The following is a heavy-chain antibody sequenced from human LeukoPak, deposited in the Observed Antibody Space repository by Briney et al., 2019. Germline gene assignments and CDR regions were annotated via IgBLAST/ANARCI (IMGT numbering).Heavy chain of an antibody. D-gene: IGHD3-10*01. V-gene: IGHV1-69*13. Sequence: ASVKVSCKASGGTFSSYAISWVRQAPGQGLEWMGGIIPIFGTANYAQKFQGRVTITADESTSTAYMELSSLRSEDTAVYYCATPPYYYGSGSYSGGDYYYYGMDVWGQGTTVTVSS. CDR2: IIPIFGTA. CDR1: GGTFSSYA. CDR3: ATPPYYYGSGSYSGGDYYYYGMDV. J-gene: IGHJ6*02.